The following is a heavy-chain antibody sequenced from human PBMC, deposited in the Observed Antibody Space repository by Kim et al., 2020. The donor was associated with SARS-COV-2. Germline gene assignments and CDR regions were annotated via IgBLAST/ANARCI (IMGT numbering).Heavy chain of an antibody. D-gene: IGHD3-10*01. Sequence: GGSLRLSCAASGFTFSTHFFHWVRQAPGKGPVWVSRISSDGSATHYADSVKGRFTIFRDNSKNSLYLEMNSLRVDDTAVYYCVRHGVMAGGSDDYWGQGT. CDR1: GFTFSTHF. CDR3: VRHGVMAGGSDDY. CDR2: ISSDGSAT. V-gene: IGHV3-74*01. J-gene: IGHJ4*02.